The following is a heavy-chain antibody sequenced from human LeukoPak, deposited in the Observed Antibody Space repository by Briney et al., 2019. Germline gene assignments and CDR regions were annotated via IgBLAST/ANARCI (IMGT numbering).Heavy chain of an antibody. D-gene: IGHD3-10*01. V-gene: IGHV3-30*14. CDR3: AREGYTMVRGVLTR. CDR1: GFTFSSYA. CDR2: ISYDGSNK. J-gene: IGHJ4*02. Sequence: GRSLRLSCAASGFTFSSYAMHWVRQAPGKGLEWVAVISYDGSNKYYADSVKGRFTISRDNSKNTLYLQMNSLRAEDTAMYYCAREGYTMVRGVLTRWGQGTLVIVSS.